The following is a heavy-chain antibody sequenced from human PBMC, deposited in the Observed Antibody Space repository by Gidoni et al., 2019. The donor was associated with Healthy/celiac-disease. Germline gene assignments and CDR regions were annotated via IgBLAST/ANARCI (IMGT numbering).Heavy chain of an antibody. CDR1: GFTFSTYG. D-gene: IGHD6-13*01. CDR2: ISYDGINK. J-gene: IGHJ4*02. Sequence: QVQLVESGGGVVQPGRSLRLSCAASGFTFSTYGMHWVRQAPGKGLEWVALISYDGINKYYADSVKGRFTISRDNSKNTLYLQMNSLRAEDTAVYYCAKDQQYSSSGPSFDYWGQGTLVTVSS. V-gene: IGHV3-30*18. CDR3: AKDQQYSSSGPSFDY.